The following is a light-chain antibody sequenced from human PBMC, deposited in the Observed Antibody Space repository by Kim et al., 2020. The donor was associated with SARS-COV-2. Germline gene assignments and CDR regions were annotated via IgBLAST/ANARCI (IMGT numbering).Light chain of an antibody. Sequence: SVSPGQTARNSCSGDKLGDKYACWYQQRSGQSPVLVIYHDTKRPSGIPERFSGSNSGNTATLTISGTQAMDEADYYCQAWDSNTAVFGGGTQLTVL. CDR3: QAWDSNTAV. CDR1: KLGDKY. CDR2: HDT. J-gene: IGLJ2*01. V-gene: IGLV3-1*01.